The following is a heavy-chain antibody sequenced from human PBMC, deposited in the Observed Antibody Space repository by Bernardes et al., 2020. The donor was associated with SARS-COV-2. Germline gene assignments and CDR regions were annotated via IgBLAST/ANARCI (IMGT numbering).Heavy chain of an antibody. V-gene: IGHV3-15*01. Sequence: GGSLRLSCAASGFTFSNAWMSWVRQAPGKGLEWVGRIKSKTDGGTTDYAAPVKGRFTISRDDSKNTLYLQMNSLRAEDTAVYYCARESIVWSNAFDYWGQGTLVTVSS. D-gene: IGHD3-22*01. J-gene: IGHJ4*02. CDR3: ARESIVWSNAFDY. CDR2: IKSKTDGGTT. CDR1: GFTFSNAW.